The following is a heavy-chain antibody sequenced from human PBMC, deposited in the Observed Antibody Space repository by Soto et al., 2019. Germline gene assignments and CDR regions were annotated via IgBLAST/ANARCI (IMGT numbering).Heavy chain of an antibody. CDR1: GGSISNYY. CDR2: IYYSGST. V-gene: IGHV4-59*01. CDR3: ARCWNKEVVMDV. Sequence: SETLSLSCTVSGGSISNYYWSWIRQPPGKGLEWIGWIYYSGSTNYNPSLKSRVTISVATSKNQFSLKLSSVTAADTAVYYCARCWNKEVVMDVWGKGTTVTVSS. D-gene: IGHD1-1*01. J-gene: IGHJ6*04.